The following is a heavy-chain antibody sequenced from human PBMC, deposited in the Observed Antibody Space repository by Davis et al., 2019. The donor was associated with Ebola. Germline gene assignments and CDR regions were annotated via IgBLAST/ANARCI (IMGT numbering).Heavy chain of an antibody. V-gene: IGHV3-21*01. CDR3: TTLYYDFWSSYMWYFDI. CDR2: ITGNSEYI. CDR1: GLTFTTYG. D-gene: IGHD3-3*01. J-gene: IGHJ2*01. Sequence: PGESLKISCAVSGLTFTTYGMTWVRQAPGKGLEWVSSITGNSEYIYYADSVKCRFTISRDNAKNSLHLQMNSLRVEDTAFYYCTTLYYDFWSSYMWYFDIWGRGTLVSVSS.